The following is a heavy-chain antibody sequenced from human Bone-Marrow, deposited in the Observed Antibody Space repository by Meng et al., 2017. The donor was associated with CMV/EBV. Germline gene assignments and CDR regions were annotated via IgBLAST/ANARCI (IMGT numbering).Heavy chain of an antibody. J-gene: IGHJ3*02. D-gene: IGHD2/OR15-2a*01. Sequence: SQTLSLTCAVYGGSFSGYYWSWIRQPPGKGLEWIGEINHSGSTNYNPSLKSRVTISVDTSKNQFSLKLSSVTAADTAVYYCARDPLVNRGAFDIWGQGARVT. CDR3: ARDPLVNRGAFDI. V-gene: IGHV4-34*01. CDR1: GGSFSGYY. CDR2: INHSGST.